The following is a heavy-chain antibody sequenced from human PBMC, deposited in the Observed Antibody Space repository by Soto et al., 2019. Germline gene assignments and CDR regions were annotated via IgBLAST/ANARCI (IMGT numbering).Heavy chain of an antibody. Sequence: QVQLQQWGAGLLKPSETLSLTCAVYGGSFSGYYWSWIRQAPGKGLEWIGEINHSGSTNYNPTLKSRVTISVDTSKNQFSLKLSSVTAADTAVYYCARNGGADDAFDIWGQGTMVTVSS. CDR2: INHSGST. CDR3: ARNGGADDAFDI. D-gene: IGHD1-26*01. V-gene: IGHV4-34*01. J-gene: IGHJ3*02. CDR1: GGSFSGYY.